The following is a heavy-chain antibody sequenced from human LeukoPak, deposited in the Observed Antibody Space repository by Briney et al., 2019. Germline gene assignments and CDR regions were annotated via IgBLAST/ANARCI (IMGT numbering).Heavy chain of an antibody. CDR1: GGSISSYY. CDR3: ARGEYSYGLGEDYFDY. D-gene: IGHD5-18*01. Sequence: PSETLSLTCTVSGGSISSYYWSWIRQPAGKGLEWVGRIYTSGSTNYNPSLKSRVTMSVDTSKNQFSLKLSSVTAADTAVYYCARGEYSYGLGEDYFDYWGQGTLVTVSS. CDR2: IYTSGST. V-gene: IGHV4-4*07. J-gene: IGHJ4*02.